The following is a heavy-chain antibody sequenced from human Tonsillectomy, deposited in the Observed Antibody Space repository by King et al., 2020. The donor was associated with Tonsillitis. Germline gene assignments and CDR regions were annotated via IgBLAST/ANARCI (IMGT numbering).Heavy chain of an antibody. V-gene: IGHV3-20*01. J-gene: IGHJ5*02. Sequence: VRLVESGGGVVRPGGSLRLSCAASGFTFDDYGMSWVRQAPGKGLEWVSGINWNGGSTGYADSVKGRFTISRDNAKNSLYLQMNSLRAEDTALYHCARAGYCSSTSCSNNWFDPWGQGTLVTVSS. CDR2: INWNGGST. CDR3: ARAGYCSSTSCSNNWFDP. CDR1: GFTFDDYG. D-gene: IGHD2-2*01.